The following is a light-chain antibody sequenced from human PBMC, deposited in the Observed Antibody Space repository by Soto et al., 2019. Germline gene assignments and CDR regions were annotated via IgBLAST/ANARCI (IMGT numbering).Light chain of an antibody. CDR2: GNT. CDR1: SSNIGAGYD. CDR3: QSYDSSLSAFYL. J-gene: IGLJ1*01. Sequence: QSVLTQPPSVSGAPGQWVTISCIGSSSNIGAGYDVHWYQHVPGTAPKLLIYGNTNRPSGVPDRFSGSKSGTSASLAITGLQAEDEADYYCQSYDSSLSAFYLFGTGTKLTVL. V-gene: IGLV1-40*01.